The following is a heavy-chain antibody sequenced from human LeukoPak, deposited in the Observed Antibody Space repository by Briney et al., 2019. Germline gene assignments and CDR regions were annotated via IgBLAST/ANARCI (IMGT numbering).Heavy chain of an antibody. J-gene: IGHJ4*02. CDR1: GYTFTGYY. CDR3: ARDRAATMIVVVITGFDY. D-gene: IGHD3-22*01. Sequence: ASVKLSCKAFGYTFTGYYMHWVRQDPGQGLEWMGWINPNSGGTNYAQKFQGRVTMTRDTSISTAYMELSRLRSDDTAVYYCARDRAATMIVVVITGFDYWGQGTLVTVSS. V-gene: IGHV1-2*02. CDR2: INPNSGGT.